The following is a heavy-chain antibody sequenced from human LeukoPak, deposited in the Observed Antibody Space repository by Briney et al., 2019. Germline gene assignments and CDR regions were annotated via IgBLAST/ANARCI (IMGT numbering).Heavy chain of an antibody. CDR2: ISAGAGST. Sequence: GGSLRLSCAASAFTFSSYAMSWVRQAPGKGLEWVSAISAGAGSTYYADSVQGRFTISRDNSKNTLYLQMNSLRAEDTAVYHCAKNDLGYDSSGNYFDYWGQGTLVTVSS. J-gene: IGHJ4*02. CDR1: AFTFSSYA. V-gene: IGHV3-23*01. CDR3: AKNDLGYDSSGNYFDY. D-gene: IGHD3-22*01.